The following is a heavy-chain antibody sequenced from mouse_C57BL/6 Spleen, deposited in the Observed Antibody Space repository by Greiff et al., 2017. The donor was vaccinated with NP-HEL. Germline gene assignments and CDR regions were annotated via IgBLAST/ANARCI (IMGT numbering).Heavy chain of an antibody. CDR3: ARSGPTARATAWFAY. CDR1: GYTFTSYW. V-gene: IGHV1-53*01. Sequence: VQLQQPGTELVKPGASVKLSCKASGYTFTSYWMHWVKQRPGQGLEWIGNINPSNGGTNYNEKFKSKATLTVDKSSSTAYMQLSSLTSEDSAVYYCARSGPTARATAWFAYWGQGTLVTVSA. D-gene: IGHD3-2*01. CDR2: INPSNGGT. J-gene: IGHJ3*01.